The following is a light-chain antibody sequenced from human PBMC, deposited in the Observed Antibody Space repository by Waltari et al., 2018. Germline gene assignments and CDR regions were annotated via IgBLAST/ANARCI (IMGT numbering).Light chain of an antibody. J-gene: IGLJ2*01. V-gene: IGLV1-44*01. CDR3: ATWDDSLNGVV. CDR2: FNN. CDR1: SSNIGSNT. Sequence: QSVLTQPPSASGTPGQRVTISCSGSSSNIGSNTVNWYQQLPGTAPKLLIDFNNQRPSAVPDRFSGTKSGTSASLAISGLQSEDEADYYCATWDDSLNGVVFGGGTKLTVL.